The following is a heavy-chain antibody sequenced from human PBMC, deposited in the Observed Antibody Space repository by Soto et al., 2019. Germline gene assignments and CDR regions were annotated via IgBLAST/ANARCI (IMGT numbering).Heavy chain of an antibody. Sequence: ASVKVSCKAPGDTFTSYYLNWVRQAPGQGLEWMGVINPHGGSTKYAQKFQGRITMTRDTSRSTVYVELSSLRSDDTAIYYCARSSGGNFGIIIEGSNWFDPWGQGTLVTDS. CDR2: INPHGGST. D-gene: IGHD3-3*01. V-gene: IGHV1-46*01. J-gene: IGHJ5*02. CDR1: GDTFTSYY. CDR3: ARSSGGNFGIIIEGSNWFDP.